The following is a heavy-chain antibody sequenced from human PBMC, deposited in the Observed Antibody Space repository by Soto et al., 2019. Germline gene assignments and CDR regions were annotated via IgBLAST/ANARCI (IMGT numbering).Heavy chain of an antibody. Sequence: EVQLVESGGGLVKPGGSLRLSCAASGFTFSSYSMNWVRQAPGKGLEWVSSISSSSSYIYYADSVKGRFTISRDNANNSLYLQMNSLRAEDTAVYYCARDPSDYYDSSGYSKGPFDYWGQGTLVTVSS. CDR3: ARDPSDYYDSSGYSKGPFDY. CDR1: GFTFSSYS. V-gene: IGHV3-21*01. D-gene: IGHD3-22*01. CDR2: ISSSSSYI. J-gene: IGHJ4*02.